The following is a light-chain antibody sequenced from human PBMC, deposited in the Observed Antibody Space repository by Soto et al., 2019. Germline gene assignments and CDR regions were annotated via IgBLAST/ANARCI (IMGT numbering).Light chain of an antibody. V-gene: IGKV4-1*01. CDR1: RRVLYSANNENY. CDR3: QQHYTTPSA. Sequence: DFVMTQSPGSLAVRLGCGSTSKWNWVRRVLYSANNENYVAWYQQKPGQPPRLLIYWAATRESGVPDRFSGSGSRTDFTLTISSLQAEDVAVYYCQQHYTTPSAFGQGTKVEI. CDR2: WAA. J-gene: IGKJ1*01.